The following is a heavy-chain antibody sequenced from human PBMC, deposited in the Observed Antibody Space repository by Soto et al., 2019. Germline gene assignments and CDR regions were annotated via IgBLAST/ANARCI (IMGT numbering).Heavy chain of an antibody. V-gene: IGHV1-2*04. Sequence: ASVKVSCKASGYTFTGYYMHWVRQAPGQGLEWMGWINPNSGGTNYAQKFQGWVTMTRDTSISTAYMELSRLRSYDTAVYYCARDPSGSYSAFDIWGQGTMVTVSS. CDR2: INPNSGGT. CDR3: ARDPSGSYSAFDI. CDR1: GYTFTGYY. J-gene: IGHJ3*02. D-gene: IGHD1-26*01.